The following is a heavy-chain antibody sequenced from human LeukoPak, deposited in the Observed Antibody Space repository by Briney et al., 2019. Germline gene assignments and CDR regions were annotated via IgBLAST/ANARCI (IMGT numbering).Heavy chain of an antibody. Sequence: SETLSLTCTVSGYSISSGYYWGWIRQPPGKGLEWIGSIYHSGSTYYNPSLKSRVTISVDTSKNQFSLKLSSVTAADTAVYYCASWPPNYGDYEGWFDPWGQGTLVTVPS. J-gene: IGHJ5*02. D-gene: IGHD4-17*01. V-gene: IGHV4-38-2*02. CDR2: IYHSGST. CDR1: GYSISSGYY. CDR3: ASWPPNYGDYEGWFDP.